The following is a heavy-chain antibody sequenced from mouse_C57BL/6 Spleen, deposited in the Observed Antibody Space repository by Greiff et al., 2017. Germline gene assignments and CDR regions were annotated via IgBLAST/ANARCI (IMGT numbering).Heavy chain of an antibody. Sequence: QVQLQQPGTELVKPGASVKLSCKASGYTFTSYWMHWVKQRPGQGLEWIGNINPSNGGTNYNEKFKSKATLTVDKSSSTAYMQLSSLTSEDSAVYYCARSPITTVVAKRGHYYAMDYWGQGTSVTVSS. V-gene: IGHV1-53*01. J-gene: IGHJ4*01. CDR1: GYTFTSYW. D-gene: IGHD1-1*01. CDR3: ARSPITTVVAKRGHYYAMDY. CDR2: INPSNGGT.